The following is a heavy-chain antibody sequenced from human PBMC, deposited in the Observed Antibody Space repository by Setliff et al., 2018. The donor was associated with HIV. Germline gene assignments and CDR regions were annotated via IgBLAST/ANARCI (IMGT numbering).Heavy chain of an antibody. CDR1: RFDFNNYW. V-gene: IGHV3-7*01. D-gene: IGHD3-10*01. CDR2: MGQDGSEK. CDR3: ARGSLLGVLALGMDA. J-gene: IGHJ6*02. Sequence: PGGSLGLSCADSRFDFNNYWMCWVRQAPGKGLEWVANMGQDGSEKNYVDSVKGRFTISRDNAKNSLSLQMNSLRAEDTAVYYCARGSLLGVLALGMDAWGHGTTVTVSS.